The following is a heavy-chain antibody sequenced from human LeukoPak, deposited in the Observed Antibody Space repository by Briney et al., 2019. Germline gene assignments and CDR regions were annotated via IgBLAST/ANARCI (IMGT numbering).Heavy chain of an antibody. CDR2: IRSKAYRGTT. CDR3: TRGPIHLWLYDGVDV. V-gene: IGHV3-49*04. Sequence: PWGSLRLSCTAFGFTLGDHAMSWVRQAPGEGLEWVGFIRSKAYRGTTEYAASVKGRFTISRDDSRSIAYLQMNSLNTEDTAVYYCTRGPIHLWLYDGVDVWGQGTTVIVSS. CDR1: GFTLGDHA. J-gene: IGHJ6*02. D-gene: IGHD5-12*01.